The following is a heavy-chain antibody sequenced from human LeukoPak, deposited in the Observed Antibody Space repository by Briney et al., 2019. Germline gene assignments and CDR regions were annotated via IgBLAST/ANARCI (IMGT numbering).Heavy chain of an antibody. V-gene: IGHV3-15*01. CDR1: GFTFSNAW. CDR3: RISWWIGMRGRYYYYYMDV. CDR2: IKSKTDGGTT. J-gene: IGHJ6*03. Sequence: PGGSLRLSCAASGFTFSNAWMSWVRQAPGKGLEWVGRIKSKTDGGTTDYAAPVKGRFTVSRDDSKNTLYLQMNSLKTEDTAVYYCRISWWIGMRGRYYYYYMDVWGKGTTVTVSS. D-gene: IGHD6-13*01.